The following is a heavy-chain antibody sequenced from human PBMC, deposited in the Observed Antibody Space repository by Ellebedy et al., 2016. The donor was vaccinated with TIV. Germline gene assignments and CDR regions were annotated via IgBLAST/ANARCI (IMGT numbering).Heavy chain of an antibody. J-gene: IGHJ4*02. CDR2: ISSSSSYI. V-gene: IGHV3-21*01. D-gene: IGHD7-27*01. CDR3: ARLTGLGYFDY. Sequence: GESLKISXAASGFTFSSYSMNWVRQAPGKGLEWVSSISSSSSYIYYADSVKGRFTISRDNAKNSLYLQMNSLRAEDTAVYYCARLTGLGYFDYWGQGTLVTVSS. CDR1: GFTFSSYS.